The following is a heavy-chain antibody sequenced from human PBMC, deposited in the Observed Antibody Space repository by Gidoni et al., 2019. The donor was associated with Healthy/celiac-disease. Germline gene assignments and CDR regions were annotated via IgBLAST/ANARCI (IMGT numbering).Heavy chain of an antibody. D-gene: IGHD3-10*01. CDR3: ARGITMVRGVMMDYYYGMDV. CDR2: IYYSGST. Sequence: QVQLQESGPGLEKPSQTLSLTCTVSGGSISSGVYYWSWIRQHPGKGLEWIGYIYYSGSTYYNPSLKSRVTISVDTSKKQFSLKLSAVTAADTAVYYCARGITMVRGVMMDYYYGMDVWGQGTTVTVSS. J-gene: IGHJ6*02. CDR1: GGSISSGVYY. V-gene: IGHV4-31*03.